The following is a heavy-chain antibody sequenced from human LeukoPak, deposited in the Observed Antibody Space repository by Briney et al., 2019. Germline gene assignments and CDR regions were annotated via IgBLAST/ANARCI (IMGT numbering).Heavy chain of an antibody. CDR1: GDTFTSDG. CDR2: ISAYNGNT. J-gene: IGHJ4*02. CDR3: ARDRLEPETVDY. Sequence: AAVKVSCKASGDTFTSDGISWVRQGPGQGLEWMGWISAYNGNTNYAQKLQGRDTMPTDTSTSTAYMELRSLRSDDTAVYYCARDRLEPETVDYWGQGTLVTVSS. V-gene: IGHV1-18*01. D-gene: IGHD1-1*01.